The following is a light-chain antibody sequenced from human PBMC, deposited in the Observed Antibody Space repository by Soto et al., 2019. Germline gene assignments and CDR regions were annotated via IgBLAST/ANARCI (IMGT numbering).Light chain of an antibody. Sequence: EIVLTQSPGTLSLSPGERATLSCRASQSVSSSSLAWYQHKLGQAPRLLIYGASSRATGIPDRFSGSGSGTDFTLTISRLEPEDFAVYYCQHYDSSPMYTFGQGTKLEIK. V-gene: IGKV3-20*01. CDR2: GAS. J-gene: IGKJ2*01. CDR3: QHYDSSPMYT. CDR1: QSVSSSS.